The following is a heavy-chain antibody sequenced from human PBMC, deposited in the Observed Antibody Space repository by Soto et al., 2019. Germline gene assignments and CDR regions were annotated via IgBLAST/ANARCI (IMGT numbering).Heavy chain of an antibody. CDR1: GETFSTFA. CDR3: ARGSPCSTTTCSLNEVWFDP. V-gene: IGHV1-69*01. Sequence: QVQLLQSGAELKRPGSSVKVSCKASGETFSTFAITWVRQAPGHGPEWMGGIIPLFGTAHYARRFEDRVTMTPDESTSTAYMELRSLTSEDTAIYYCARGSPCSTTTCSLNEVWFDPWGQGTLVTVST. J-gene: IGHJ5*02. D-gene: IGHD1-1*01. CDR2: IIPLFGTA.